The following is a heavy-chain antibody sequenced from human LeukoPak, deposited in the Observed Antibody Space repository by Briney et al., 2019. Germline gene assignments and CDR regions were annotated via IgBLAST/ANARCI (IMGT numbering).Heavy chain of an antibody. J-gene: IGHJ4*02. D-gene: IGHD1/OR15-1a*01. V-gene: IGHV3-23*01. CDR2: MSGSGGST. Sequence: GGSLRLSCAASGFPFSNYAMNWVRQAPGKGLEWVSAMSGSGGSTHYADSVKGRFTISRDNSKNTLFLQMNSLRAEDTAVYYCAKGEHGVDYWGQGTLVTVSS. CDR1: GFPFSNYA. CDR3: AKGEHGVDY.